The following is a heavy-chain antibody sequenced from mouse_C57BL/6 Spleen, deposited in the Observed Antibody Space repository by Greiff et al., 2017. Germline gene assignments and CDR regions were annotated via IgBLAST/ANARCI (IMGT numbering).Heavy chain of an antibody. Sequence: QVQLQQPGAELVMPGASVKLSCKASGYTFTNYWMHWVKQRPGQGLEWIVEFDPSDSFANYNQNFKGKSTLTVDKSSTTAYMQLSSLTSEDSAVYCYARGDYGYYAMDYWGQGTSVTVSS. CDR1: GYTFTNYW. J-gene: IGHJ4*01. CDR3: ARGDYGYYAMDY. CDR2: FDPSDSFA. D-gene: IGHD1-1*02. V-gene: IGHV1-69*01.